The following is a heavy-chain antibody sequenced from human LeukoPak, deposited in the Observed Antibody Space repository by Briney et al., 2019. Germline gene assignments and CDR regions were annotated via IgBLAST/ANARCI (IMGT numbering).Heavy chain of an antibody. V-gene: IGHV1-2*02. CDR2: INPSSGGT. CDR1: GYTFTGYY. D-gene: IGHD6-6*01. Sequence: ASVKVSCKASGYTFTGYYMHWVRQAPGQGLEWMGWINPSSGGTNYAQKFQGRVTMTRDTSISTAYMELSRLRSDDTAVYYCARGDSSSSRDSSDYWGQGTLVTVSS. J-gene: IGHJ4*02. CDR3: ARGDSSSSRDSSDY.